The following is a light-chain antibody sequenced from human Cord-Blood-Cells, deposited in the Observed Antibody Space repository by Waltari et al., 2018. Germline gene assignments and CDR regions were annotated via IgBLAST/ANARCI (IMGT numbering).Light chain of an antibody. CDR1: QSISSY. Sequence: DIQMTQSPSSLSASVGDRVTITCRASQSISSYLNWYQQKPGKAPKLLSYAASSLQSGVPSRFSGSGSGTDFTLTISSLQPEDFATYYCQQSYSTPFTFGPGTKVDI. CDR3: QQSYSTPFT. V-gene: IGKV1-39*01. J-gene: IGKJ3*01. CDR2: AAS.